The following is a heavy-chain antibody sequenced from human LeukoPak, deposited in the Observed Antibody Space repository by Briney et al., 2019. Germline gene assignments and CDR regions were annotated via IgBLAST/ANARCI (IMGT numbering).Heavy chain of an antibody. J-gene: IGHJ4*02. D-gene: IGHD2-2*01. CDR2: INPSGGST. V-gene: IGHV1-46*01. Sequence: GASVKVSCEASGYTFTSYYMHWVRQAPGQGLEWMGIINPSGGSTSYAQKFQGRVTMTRDTSISTAYMELSRLRSDDTAVYYCARPYCSSTSCADYWGQGTLVTVSS. CDR1: GYTFTSYY. CDR3: ARPYCSSTSCADY.